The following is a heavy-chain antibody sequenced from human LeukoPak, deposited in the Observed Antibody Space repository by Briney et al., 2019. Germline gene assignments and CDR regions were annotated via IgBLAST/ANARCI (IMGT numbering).Heavy chain of an antibody. Sequence: SVKVSCKASGGTFSNYGFSWVRQAPGQGLEWMGRTIPLLDVTTYAQKFQGRVTITADKSTNTAYMELSSLRSEDTAVYYCARTGFYGSGSYPYWGQGTLVTVSS. D-gene: IGHD3-10*01. CDR1: GGTFSNYG. J-gene: IGHJ4*02. V-gene: IGHV1-69*04. CDR3: ARTGFYGSGSYPY. CDR2: TIPLLDVT.